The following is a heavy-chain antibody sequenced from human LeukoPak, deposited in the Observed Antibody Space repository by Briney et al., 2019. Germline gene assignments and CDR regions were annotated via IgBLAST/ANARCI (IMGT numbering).Heavy chain of an antibody. Sequence: SGGSLRLSCAASGFTFSDYYMSWIRQAPGKGLEGVSYISSSGSTIYYADSGKGRFTISRDSGKNSLYLQMNSLRAEDTAVYYCARVGRYYDSSGYPKQAFDIWGQGTMVTVSS. CDR2: ISSSGSTI. CDR1: GFTFSDYY. CDR3: ARVGRYYDSSGYPKQAFDI. J-gene: IGHJ3*02. V-gene: IGHV3-11*04. D-gene: IGHD3-22*01.